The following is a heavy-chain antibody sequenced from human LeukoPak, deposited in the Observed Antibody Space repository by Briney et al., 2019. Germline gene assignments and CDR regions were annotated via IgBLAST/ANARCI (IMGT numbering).Heavy chain of an antibody. CDR2: IKPKSGGT. CDR3: ARNLWFGESSDAFDM. CDR1: GYSFTGHY. J-gene: IGHJ3*02. Sequence: ASVKVSCKASGYSFTGHYMHWVRQAPGQGLEWMGWIKPKSGGTNYAQKFQGRVTMTSDTSISTAYMDMSSLRSDDTAVYYCARNLWFGESSDAFDMWGQGTMVTVSS. V-gene: IGHV1-2*02. D-gene: IGHD3-10*01.